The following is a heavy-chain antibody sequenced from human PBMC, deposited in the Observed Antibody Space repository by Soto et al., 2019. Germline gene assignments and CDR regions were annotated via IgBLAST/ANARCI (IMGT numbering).Heavy chain of an antibody. CDR2: IYSGGST. CDR3: VRGRVVNYYYYYMDV. D-gene: IGHD3-3*01. V-gene: IGHV3-53*04. CDR1: VFTVSSNY. J-gene: IGHJ6*03. Sequence: HPGGSLRLSCAASVFTVSSNYMSWVRQAPGKGLEWVSVIYSGGSTYYADSVKGRFTISRHNSKNTLYLQMNSLRAEDTAAYYCVRGRVVNYYYYYMDVWGKGTTVTVSS.